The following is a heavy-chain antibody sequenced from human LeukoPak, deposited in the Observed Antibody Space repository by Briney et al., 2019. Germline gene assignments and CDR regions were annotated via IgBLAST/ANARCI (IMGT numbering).Heavy chain of an antibody. J-gene: IGHJ4*02. Sequence: GRSLPLSCAASGFTFSSYGLHWVRQAPGKGLEWVAVISYDGSNKFCADSVKGRFTISRDNSKNTLYLQMNSLRAVDTAMYYCAKNTGTYDGLIDSWGQGTLVTVSS. CDR2: ISYDGSNK. CDR3: AKNTGTYDGLIDS. CDR1: GFTFSSYG. D-gene: IGHD1-26*01. V-gene: IGHV3-30*18.